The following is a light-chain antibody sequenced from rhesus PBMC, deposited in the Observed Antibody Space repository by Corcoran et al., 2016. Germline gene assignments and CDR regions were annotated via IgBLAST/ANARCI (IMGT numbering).Light chain of an antibody. Sequence: DIQMTQSPSSLSASVGDRVTITCRASQGISSWLAWYQQNPGKALKLLIYKASSLTSGVPSRCSGSGSGTDFTITISSLQPEDFATYYCQQYNSAPPTCGQGTKVEIK. V-gene: IGKV1-21*01. CDR3: QQYNSAPPT. J-gene: IGKJ1*01. CDR1: QGISSW. CDR2: KAS.